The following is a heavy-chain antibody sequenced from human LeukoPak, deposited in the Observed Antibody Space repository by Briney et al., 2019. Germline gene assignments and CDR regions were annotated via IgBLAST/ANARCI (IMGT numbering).Heavy chain of an antibody. D-gene: IGHD3-10*01. CDR2: ISSSSSYI. J-gene: IGHJ4*02. Sequence: PGGSLRLSCAASGFTFSSYSMNWVRQAPGKGLEWVSSISSSSSYIYYADSVKGRFTISRDNAKNSLYLQMNSLRAEDTAVYYCARVITMVRGVGFDYWGRGTLVTVSS. CDR3: ARVITMVRGVGFDY. V-gene: IGHV3-21*01. CDR1: GFTFSSYS.